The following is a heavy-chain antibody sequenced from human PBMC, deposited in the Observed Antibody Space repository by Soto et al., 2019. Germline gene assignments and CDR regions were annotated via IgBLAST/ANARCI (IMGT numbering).Heavy chain of an antibody. CDR1: GFTVTNSY. J-gene: IGHJ4*02. Sequence: GGSLRLSCAASGFTVTNSYMAWVRQAPGKGLEWVSVVYTSGRTYHADSVKGRFTVSRDNSKNTLYLQMNSLRAEDTAVYYCAKDVVQLGTTFDYWGQGTLVTVSS. V-gene: IGHV3-66*03. CDR2: VYTSGRT. CDR3: AKDVVQLGTTFDY. D-gene: IGHD1-1*01.